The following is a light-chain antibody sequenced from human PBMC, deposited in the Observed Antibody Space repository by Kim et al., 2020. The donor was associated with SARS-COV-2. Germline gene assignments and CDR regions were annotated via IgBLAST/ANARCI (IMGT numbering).Light chain of an antibody. CDR2: KDS. CDR3: QSADSSALV. CDR1: ALPKQY. Sequence: SYELTQPPSVSVSPGQTARITCSGDALPKQYAYWYQQKPGQAPVLVIYKDSERPSGIPERFSGSSSGTTVTLTISGVQAEDEADYYCQSADSSALVFGGG. V-gene: IGLV3-25*03. J-gene: IGLJ3*02.